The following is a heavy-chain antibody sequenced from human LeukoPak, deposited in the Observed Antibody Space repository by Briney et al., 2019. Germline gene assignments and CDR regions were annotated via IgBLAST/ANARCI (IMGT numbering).Heavy chain of an antibody. CDR1: GFTLSSYW. CDR2: IKQDGSEK. J-gene: IGHJ4*02. V-gene: IGHV3-7*01. Sequence: GGSLRLSCAASGFTLSSYWMGWVRQATGKGLEWVANIKQDGSEKYYVDSVKGRFTISRDNAKNSLYLQMNSLRAEDTAVYYCARKRGYYYGSGSYYLFDYWGQGTLVTVSS. CDR3: ARKRGYYYGSGSYYLFDY. D-gene: IGHD3-10*01.